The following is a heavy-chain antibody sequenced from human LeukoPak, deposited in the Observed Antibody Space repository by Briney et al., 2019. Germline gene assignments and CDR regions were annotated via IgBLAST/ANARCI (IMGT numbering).Heavy chain of an antibody. V-gene: IGHV1-2*02. CDR3: ARYRGSSKAFDI. D-gene: IGHD6-6*01. Sequence: ASVKVSCKASGYTFTGYYMHWVRQAPGQGLEWMGWINPNSGGTNYAQKFQGRVTMTRDTSIGTAYMELSRLRSDDTAVYYCARYRGSSKAFDIWGQGTMVTVSS. CDR1: GYTFTGYY. J-gene: IGHJ3*02. CDR2: INPNSGGT.